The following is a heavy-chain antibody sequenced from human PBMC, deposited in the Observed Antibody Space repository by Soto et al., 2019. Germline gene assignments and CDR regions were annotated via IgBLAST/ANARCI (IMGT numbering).Heavy chain of an antibody. CDR2: IIPIFGTA. Sequence: QVQLVQSGAEVKKPGSSVKVSCKASGGTFSSNAISWVRQAPGQGLEWMGGIIPIFGTADYAQNFQGRVTITADESTGTAYMELRRLRSEDTAAYYCARPLFPRGGGRVATYGMDVWGQGTTVTVSS. CDR1: GGTFSSNA. V-gene: IGHV1-69*01. CDR3: ARPLFPRGGGRVATYGMDV. J-gene: IGHJ6*02. D-gene: IGHD1-26*01.